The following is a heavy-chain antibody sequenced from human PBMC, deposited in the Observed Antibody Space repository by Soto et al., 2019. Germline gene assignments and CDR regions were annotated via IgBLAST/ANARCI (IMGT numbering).Heavy chain of an antibody. D-gene: IGHD3-10*01. CDR3: ARHGDILSGHLGGGSGRDGGAV. V-gene: IGHV1-69*01. CDR1: GGTFGSFA. Sequence: QVQLVQSGAEVRKPGSSVKVSCKTSGGTFGSFAVSWVRQAPGQGLQWMGGIIPMFGTANYAQKFQGRVTITADDTTNTAYMEVSSLTTEDAAVYYCARHGDILSGHLGGGSGRDGGAVWGQGTTVTVSS. J-gene: IGHJ6*02. CDR2: IIPMFGTA.